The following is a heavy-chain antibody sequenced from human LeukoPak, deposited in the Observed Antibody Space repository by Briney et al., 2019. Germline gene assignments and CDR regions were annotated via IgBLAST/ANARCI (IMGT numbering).Heavy chain of an antibody. CDR1: GFSLSTRGVA. J-gene: IGHJ4*02. CDR3: AYRPPGSRQMDF. V-gene: IGHV2-5*01. D-gene: IGHD6-13*01. Sequence: ESGPTLVKPTQTLTLTCTFSGFSLSTRGVAVGWIRQPPGKALEWLALIYWNDGKRYSPSPQSGLTITRDTSKNQVVLTMTNMDPVDTATYYCAYRPPGSRQMDFWGQGTLVTVSS. CDR2: IYWNDGK.